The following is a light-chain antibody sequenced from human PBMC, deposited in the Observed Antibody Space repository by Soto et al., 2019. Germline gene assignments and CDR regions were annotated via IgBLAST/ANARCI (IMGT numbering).Light chain of an antibody. CDR2: AAS. CDR1: QNIFTY. Sequence: DIQMTQSPSSLSASVGDRVTITCRAGQNIFTYLNWYQQTPGKAPKLLIYAASSLQSGVPSRFSGSGSGTDFTLTISSLQPEDFATYYCHQSYSTPRTFGPGTKLDIK. V-gene: IGKV1-39*01. CDR3: HQSYSTPRT. J-gene: IGKJ3*01.